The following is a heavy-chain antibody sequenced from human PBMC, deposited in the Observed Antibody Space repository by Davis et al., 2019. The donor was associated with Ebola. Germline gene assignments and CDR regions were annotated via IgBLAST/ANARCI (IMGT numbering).Heavy chain of an antibody. V-gene: IGHV1-3*01. CDR2: INAGNGNT. Sequence: AASVKVSCKASGYTFTSYAMHWVRQAPGQRLEWMGWINAGNGNTKYSQKFQGRVTITTDTSASTAYMGLSSLKSEDTAVYYCARVGLRGVFVPFDYWGQGTLVTVSP. J-gene: IGHJ4*02. D-gene: IGHD3-10*01. CDR3: ARVGLRGVFVPFDY. CDR1: GYTFTSYA.